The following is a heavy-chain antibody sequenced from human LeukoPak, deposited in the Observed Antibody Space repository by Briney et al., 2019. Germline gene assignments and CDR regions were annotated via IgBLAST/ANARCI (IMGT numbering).Heavy chain of an antibody. D-gene: IGHD6-13*01. V-gene: IGHV4-34*01. CDR2: VTHGGGT. CDR1: GGSFSGYY. Sequence: SETLSLTCAVYGGSFSGYYWSWIRQPPGKGLEWIGQVTHGGGTNYNPSLKSRVTISADTSRNQFSLKLSSVTAADTAVYFCGGGGTIAAAGVDYWGHGILVTVSS. J-gene: IGHJ4*01. CDR3: GGGGTIAAAGVDY.